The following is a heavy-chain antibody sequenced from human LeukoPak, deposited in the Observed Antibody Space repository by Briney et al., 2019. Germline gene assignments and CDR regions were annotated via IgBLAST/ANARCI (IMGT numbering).Heavy chain of an antibody. CDR1: GFTFSSYA. Sequence: GGSLRLSCAASGFTFSSYAMHWVRQAPGKGLEWVAVISYDGNNKYYADSVKGRFTISRDNSKNTLYLQMNSLRAEDTAVYYCARAIYYVFPAFDYWGQGTLVTVSS. V-gene: IGHV3-30-3*01. CDR3: ARAIYYVFPAFDY. J-gene: IGHJ4*02. D-gene: IGHD3-10*02. CDR2: ISYDGNNK.